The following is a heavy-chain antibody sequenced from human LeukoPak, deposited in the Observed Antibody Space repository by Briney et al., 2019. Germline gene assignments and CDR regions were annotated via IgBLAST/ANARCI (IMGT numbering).Heavy chain of an antibody. CDR3: ARGAAGTIPDYYYFGMDI. V-gene: IGHV5-51*01. Sequence: GESLKISCKGSGYRFTDYWIGWARQMPGKGLEWMGIIYPGDSDTRYSPSFQGQVTISVDKSINTAHLQWGSLKASDTAMYYCARGAAGTIPDYYYFGMDIWGQGTTVTVSS. CDR1: GYRFTDYW. CDR2: IYPGDSDT. D-gene: IGHD1-7*01. J-gene: IGHJ6*02.